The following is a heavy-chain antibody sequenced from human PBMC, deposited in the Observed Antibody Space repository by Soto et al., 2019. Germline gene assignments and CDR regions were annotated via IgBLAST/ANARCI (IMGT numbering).Heavy chain of an antibody. D-gene: IGHD6-13*01. Sequence: SLRLSCAASGFTFSSYGMHWVRQAPGKGLEWVAVISYDGSNKYYADSVKGRFTISRDNSKNTLYLQMNSLRAEDTAVYYCAKVLIAAAGIDYWGQGTLVTVSS. CDR3: AKVLIAAAGIDY. CDR1: GFTFSSYG. CDR2: ISYDGSNK. V-gene: IGHV3-30*18. J-gene: IGHJ4*02.